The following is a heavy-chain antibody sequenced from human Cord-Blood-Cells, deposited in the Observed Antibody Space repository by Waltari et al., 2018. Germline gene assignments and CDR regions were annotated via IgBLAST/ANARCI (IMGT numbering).Heavy chain of an antibody. D-gene: IGHD6-13*01. CDR3: AVLSAAGTGVDY. J-gene: IGHJ4*02. CDR2: IYYSGST. CDR1: GGSISSYY. V-gene: IGHV4-59*01. Sequence: QVQLQESGPGLVKPSETLSLTCTVSGGSISSYYWSWIRQPPGKGLEWIGYIYYSGSTNDNPSLKSRVTISVDTSKNQFSRKLSSVTAADTAVYYCAVLSAAGTGVDYWGQGTLVTVSS.